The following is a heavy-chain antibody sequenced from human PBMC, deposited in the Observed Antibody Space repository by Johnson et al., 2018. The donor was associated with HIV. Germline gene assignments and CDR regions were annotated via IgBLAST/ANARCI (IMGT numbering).Heavy chain of an antibody. CDR3: AKDAWPLNRGDAFDI. D-gene: IGHD1-14*01. CDR2: ISSSGVTI. Sequence: QVQLVESGGGLVKPGGSLRLSCAASGFSLSDHYMTWIRQAPGKGLEWVSYISSSGVTIYFADSVKGRFTISRDNAKNSLFLQMNSLRAEDTAVYYCAKDAWPLNRGDAFDIWGQGTMVTVSS. J-gene: IGHJ3*02. V-gene: IGHV3-11*04. CDR1: GFSLSDHY.